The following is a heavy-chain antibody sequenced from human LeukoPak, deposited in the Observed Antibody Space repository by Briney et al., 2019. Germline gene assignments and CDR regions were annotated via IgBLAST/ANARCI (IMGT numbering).Heavy chain of an antibody. V-gene: IGHV3-21*01. CDR1: GFTFSSYS. CDR3: ARGDYDFWSGPDGY. J-gene: IGHJ4*02. Sequence: GGSLRLSCAASGFTFSSYSMNWVRQAPGKGLEWVSSISSSSSYIYYADSVKGRFTISRDNAKNTLYLQMNSLRAEDTAVYYCARGDYDFWSGPDGYWGQGTLVTVSS. D-gene: IGHD3-3*01. CDR2: ISSSSSYI.